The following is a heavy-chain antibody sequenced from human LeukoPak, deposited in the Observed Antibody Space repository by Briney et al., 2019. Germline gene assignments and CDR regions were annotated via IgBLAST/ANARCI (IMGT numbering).Heavy chain of an antibody. CDR1: GYTFTGYY. CDR2: INPNSGGT. CDR3: ARETPIQLWLDYYYGMDV. D-gene: IGHD5-18*01. Sequence: ASVKLSCTASGYTFTGYYMHWVRQAPGQGLEWMGWINPNSGGTNYAQKFQGRVTMTRDTSISTAYMELSRLRSDDTAVYYCARETPIQLWLDYYYGMDVWGQGTTVTVSS. J-gene: IGHJ6*02. V-gene: IGHV1-2*02.